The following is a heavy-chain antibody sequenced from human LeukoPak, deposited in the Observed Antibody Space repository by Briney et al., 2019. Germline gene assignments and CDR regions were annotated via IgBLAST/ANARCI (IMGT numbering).Heavy chain of an antibody. CDR3: ARGGPEGSGSYLNWFDP. D-gene: IGHD1-26*01. V-gene: IGHV4-4*02. J-gene: IGHJ5*02. CDR1: GGSISSSNW. Sequence: SETLSLTCAVSGGSISSSNWWSWVRQPPGKGLEWIGEVHHSGSTNYNPSLKSRVTVSVDKSKNQFSLRMSSVTAADTAVYYCARGGPEGSGSYLNWFDPWGQGTLVTVSS. CDR2: VHHSGST.